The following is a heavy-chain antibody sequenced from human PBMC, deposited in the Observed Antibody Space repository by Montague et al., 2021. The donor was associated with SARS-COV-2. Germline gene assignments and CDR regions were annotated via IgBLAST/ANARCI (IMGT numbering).Heavy chain of an antibody. J-gene: IGHJ6*02. CDR1: GFTASSNY. CDR3: ARDRHWTNTYYDILTGYQYYYYGMDV. V-gene: IGHV3-66*01. D-gene: IGHD3-9*01. Sequence: SLRLSCAASGFTASSNYMSWVRQAPGKGLEWVSVIYSGGSTYYADPVKGRFTISRDNSKNTLYLQMNSLRAEDTAVYYCARDRHWTNTYYDILTGYQYYYYGMDVWGQGTTVTVSS. CDR2: IYSGGST.